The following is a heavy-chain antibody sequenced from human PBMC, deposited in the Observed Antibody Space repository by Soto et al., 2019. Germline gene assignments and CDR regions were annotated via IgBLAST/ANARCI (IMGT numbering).Heavy chain of an antibody. D-gene: IGHD3-10*01. CDR3: ARVRLLWFGEQLNYYGMDV. Sequence: SETLSLTCAVSGGSISSINWWSWVRQPPGKGLEWIGEIYHSGSTNYNPSLKSRVTISVDKSKNQFSLKLSSVTAADTAVYYCARVRLLWFGEQLNYYGMDVWGQGTTVTVSS. CDR2: IYHSGST. J-gene: IGHJ6*02. V-gene: IGHV4-4*02. CDR1: GGSISSINW.